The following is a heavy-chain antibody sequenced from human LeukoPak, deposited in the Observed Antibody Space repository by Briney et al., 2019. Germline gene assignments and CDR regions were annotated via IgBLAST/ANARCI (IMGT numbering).Heavy chain of an antibody. J-gene: IGHJ3*01. Sequence: GGSLRLSCAASGFTFSSYSMNWVRQAPGKGLEWVSSISSSSGYIYYADSVKGRFTISRDNAKNSLYLQMNSLRAEDTAVYYCASGPSYWGQGTMVTVSS. CDR3: ASGPSY. CDR2: ISSSSGYI. V-gene: IGHV3-21*01. CDR1: GFTFSSYS. D-gene: IGHD3-10*01.